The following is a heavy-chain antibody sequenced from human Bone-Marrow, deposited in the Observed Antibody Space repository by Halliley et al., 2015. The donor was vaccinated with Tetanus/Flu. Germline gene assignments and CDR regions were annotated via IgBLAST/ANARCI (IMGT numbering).Heavy chain of an antibody. CDR2: IDPTDAYS. Sequence: WVRQMPGKGLEWMGRIDPTDAYSNYSPTFQGHVTISADKSISTAFLQWSSLKASDTAMYYCARTTGYGNYFWFDPWGQGTLVTVSS. V-gene: IGHV5-10-1*01. J-gene: IGHJ5*02. CDR3: ARTTGYGNYFWFDP. D-gene: IGHD3-22*01.